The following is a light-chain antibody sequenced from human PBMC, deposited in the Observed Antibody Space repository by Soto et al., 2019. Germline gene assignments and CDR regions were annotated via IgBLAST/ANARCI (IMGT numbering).Light chain of an antibody. V-gene: IGKV1-39*01. J-gene: IGKJ5*01. CDR1: QSISSY. Sequence: DIQMTQSPCSVCASLGDRVAITCRASQSISSYLNWYQQKPGKAPKVLIYAASNLQSGVPSRFSGSGSGTDFALTISSLQPEDFATYYCQHASRTPITFGQGTRLEIK. CDR2: AAS. CDR3: QHASRTPIT.